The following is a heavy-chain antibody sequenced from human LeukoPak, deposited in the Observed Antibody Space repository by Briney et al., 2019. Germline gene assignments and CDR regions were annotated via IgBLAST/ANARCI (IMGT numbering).Heavy chain of an antibody. CDR2: IYYSGNT. J-gene: IGHJ4*02. CDR3: ARGVVIAPQTFDY. V-gene: IGHV4-39*07. Sequence: PSETLSLTCTVSGGSITSTSYYWGWIRQPPGKGLEWIGTIYYSGNTYYTPSLKSRVTMSVDTSKNQFSLKLNSVTAADTAVYYCARGVVIAPQTFDYWGQGTLVTVSS. CDR1: GGSITSTSYY. D-gene: IGHD2-21*01.